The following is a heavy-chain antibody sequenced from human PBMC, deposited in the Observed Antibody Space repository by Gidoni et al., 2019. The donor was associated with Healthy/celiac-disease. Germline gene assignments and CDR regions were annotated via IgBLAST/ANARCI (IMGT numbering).Heavy chain of an antibody. J-gene: IGHJ5*02. CDR1: GCSISSSSYY. CDR2: IYYSGST. V-gene: IGHV4-39*01. D-gene: IGHD6-19*01. CDR3: ARQGSGWYWFDP. Sequence: QLQLQESGPGLVKPSETLSLTCTVSGCSISSSSYYWGWIRQPPGKGLEWIGSIYYSGSTYYNPSLKSRVTISVDTSKNQFSLKLSSVTAADTAVYYCARQGSGWYWFDPWGQGTLVTVSS.